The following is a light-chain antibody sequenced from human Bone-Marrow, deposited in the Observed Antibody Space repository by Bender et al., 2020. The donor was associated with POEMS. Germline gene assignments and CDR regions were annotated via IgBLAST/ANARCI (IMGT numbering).Light chain of an antibody. CDR2: DVS. Sequence: QSALTQPPSVSGSPGQSVTISCTGTSSDVGSYNRVSWYQQPPGTAPKLMIYDVSYRPSGVPDRFSGSKSGHTASLTISGLQAEDEADYYCSSYTGSSTVFGGGTKLTVL. V-gene: IGLV2-18*02. J-gene: IGLJ2*01. CDR3: SSYTGSSTV. CDR1: SSDVGSYNR.